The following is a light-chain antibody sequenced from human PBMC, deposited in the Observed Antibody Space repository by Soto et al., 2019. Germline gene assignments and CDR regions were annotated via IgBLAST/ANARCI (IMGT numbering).Light chain of an antibody. CDR3: QQYGSSRT. CDR2: GTS. V-gene: IGKV3-20*01. Sequence: EIVLAQSPGTLSLSPGERATLSCRASQSFSSSYLAWYQQKPGQAPRLLIYGTSTRATGIPDRFSGSGSQTDFTLTISRLEPEDFAVYYCQQYGSSRTFGQGTKVDI. CDR1: QSFSSSY. J-gene: IGKJ1*01.